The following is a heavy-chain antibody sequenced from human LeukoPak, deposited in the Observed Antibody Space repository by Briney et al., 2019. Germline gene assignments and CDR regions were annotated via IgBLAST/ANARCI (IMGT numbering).Heavy chain of an antibody. CDR3: ARAAYSGSYHSDY. V-gene: IGHV4-61*01. D-gene: IGHD1-26*01. CDR1: GGSVNSGSYY. CDR2: IYYSGST. Sequence: TSETLSLTCTVSGGSVNSGSYYWNWIRQPPGKGLEWIGYIYYSGSTNYNPSLKSRVTISVDTSRNQFSLKLSSVTAADTAVYYCARAAYSGSYHSDYWGQGTLVTVSS. J-gene: IGHJ4*02.